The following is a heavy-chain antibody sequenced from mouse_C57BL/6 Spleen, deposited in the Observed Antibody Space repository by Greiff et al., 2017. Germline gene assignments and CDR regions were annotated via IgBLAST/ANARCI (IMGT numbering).Heavy chain of an antibody. V-gene: IGHV1-80*01. Sequence: QVQLQQSGAELVKPGASVKISCKASGYAFSSYWMNWVKQRPGKGLEWIGQIYPGDGDTNYNGKFKGKATLTADKSSSTAYMQLSSLTSEDSAVYFCARLITTVHRGFAYWGQGTLVTVSA. J-gene: IGHJ3*01. CDR3: ARLITTVHRGFAY. D-gene: IGHD1-1*01. CDR1: GYAFSSYW. CDR2: IYPGDGDT.